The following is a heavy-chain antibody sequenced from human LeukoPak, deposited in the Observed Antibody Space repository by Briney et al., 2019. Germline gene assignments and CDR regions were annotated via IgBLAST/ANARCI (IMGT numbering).Heavy chain of an antibody. CDR1: AFTFKIYG. CDR3: AKDQDGYGFDY. Sequence: GGSLRLSCVASAFTFKIYGMHWVRQAPGKGLEWVAFIRYDGSNKNYADSVKGRFTVSRDNSKNTLYLQMNSLRSEDTAVYYCAKDQDGYGFDYWGQGTPVTVSS. CDR2: IRYDGSNK. D-gene: IGHD5-12*01. J-gene: IGHJ4*02. V-gene: IGHV3-30*02.